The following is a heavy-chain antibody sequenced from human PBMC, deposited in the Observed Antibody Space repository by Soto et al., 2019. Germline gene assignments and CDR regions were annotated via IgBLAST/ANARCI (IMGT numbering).Heavy chain of an antibody. CDR3: ARVNPYSNYGLDY. J-gene: IGHJ4*02. Sequence: GGSLRLSCAASGFTFSIYSMNWVRHAPGKGLEWVSSISSSSSYIYYADSVKGRFTISRDNAKNSLYLQMNSLRAEDTAVYYCARVNPYSNYGLDYWGQGTLVTVSS. CDR1: GFTFSIYS. D-gene: IGHD4-4*01. CDR2: ISSSSSYI. V-gene: IGHV3-21*01.